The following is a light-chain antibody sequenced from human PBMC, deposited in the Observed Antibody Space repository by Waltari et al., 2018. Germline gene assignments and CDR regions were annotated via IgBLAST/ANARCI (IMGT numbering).Light chain of an antibody. CDR3: SSYTNRATLRV. CDR2: EVS. J-gene: IGLJ1*01. Sequence: QSALAQPASVSGSPGQSIAISCTGTSSDIGNYNYVSWYQQHPGKAPKLILYEVSDRPSGVPRRFSGSKSANKATLTISGLQAYDEADYYCSSYTNRATLRVFGTGTKVTVL. V-gene: IGLV2-14*01. CDR1: SSDIGNYNY.